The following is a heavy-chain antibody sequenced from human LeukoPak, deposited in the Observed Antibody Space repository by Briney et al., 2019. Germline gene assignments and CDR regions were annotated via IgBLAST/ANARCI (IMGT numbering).Heavy chain of an antibody. CDR1: GDSVSSNSAA. CDR2: TYYRSKWYN. V-gene: IGHV6-1*01. J-gene: IGHJ4*02. Sequence: SQTLSPTCAISGDSVSSNSAAWNWIRQSPSRGLGWLGRTYYRSKWYNDYAVSVKSRITINPDTSKNQFSLQLNSVTPEDTAVYYCARGGSSSWYSLVDFDYWGQGTLVTVSS. CDR3: ARGGSSSWYSLVDFDY. D-gene: IGHD6-13*01.